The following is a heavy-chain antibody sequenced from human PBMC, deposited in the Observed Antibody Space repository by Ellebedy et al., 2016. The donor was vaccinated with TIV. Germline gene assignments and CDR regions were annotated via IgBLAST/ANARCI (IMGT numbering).Heavy chain of an antibody. Sequence: AASVKVSCKASGYTFNIYAITWVRQAPGQGLEWMGWISAYNGNTNYAQKFQGRVTMTTDTSTSTASMELRSLRSDDTAMYYCARDPSYDFGSGGGSDYWGQGTLVTVSS. CDR1: GYTFNIYA. CDR2: ISAYNGNT. V-gene: IGHV1-18*01. D-gene: IGHD3-10*01. J-gene: IGHJ4*02. CDR3: ARDPSYDFGSGGGSDY.